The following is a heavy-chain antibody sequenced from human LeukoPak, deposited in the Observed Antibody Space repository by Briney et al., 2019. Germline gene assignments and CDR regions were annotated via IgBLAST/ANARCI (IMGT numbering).Heavy chain of an antibody. Sequence: SETLSLTCTVSGGSVSGGSYYWSWIRQPPGKGLEWIGYIYYSGSTNYNPSLKGRVTISVDTSKNQFSLKLSSVTAADTAVYYCARVKIMGGSYYLGFDPWGQGTLVTVSS. CDR3: ARVKIMGGSYYLGFDP. V-gene: IGHV4-61*01. D-gene: IGHD1-26*01. J-gene: IGHJ5*02. CDR1: GGSVSGGSYY. CDR2: IYYSGST.